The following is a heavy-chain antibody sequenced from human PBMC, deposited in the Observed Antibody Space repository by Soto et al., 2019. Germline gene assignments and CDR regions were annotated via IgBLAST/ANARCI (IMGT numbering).Heavy chain of an antibody. Sequence: SETLSLTWTVSGGSISSSSYYWGWIRQPPGKGLEWIGNVYYGGSTYYNPSLKSRVTISVETSKSQFSLKLSSVTAADTAVYYCAGGDYYHSSGYYFYYYTMDVWGQGTTVTVS. D-gene: IGHD3-22*01. J-gene: IGHJ6*02. CDR3: AGGDYYHSSGYYFYYYTMDV. V-gene: IGHV4-39*01. CDR2: VYYGGST. CDR1: GGSISSSSYY.